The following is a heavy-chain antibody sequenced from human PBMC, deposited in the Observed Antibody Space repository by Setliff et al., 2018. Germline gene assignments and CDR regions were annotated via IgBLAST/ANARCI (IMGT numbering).Heavy chain of an antibody. CDR2: ISAYNDNT. D-gene: IGHD2-2*01. V-gene: IGHV1-18*04. CDR3: ARLVRYCTRTSCQRTSGAEL. Sequence: ASVKVSCKASGYMFRSYGINWMRQAPGQGFEWMRWISAYNDNTKSSQKFQDRITMTTDTTTSTAYLEVRSLTSDDTAIYYCARLVRYCTRTSCQRTSGAELWGQGTLVTVSS. CDR1: GYMFRSYG. J-gene: IGHJ4*02.